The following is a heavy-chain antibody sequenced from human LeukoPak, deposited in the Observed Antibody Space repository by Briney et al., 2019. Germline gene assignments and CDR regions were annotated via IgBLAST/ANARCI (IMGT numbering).Heavy chain of an antibody. D-gene: IGHD3-10*01. V-gene: IGHV3-30-3*01. Sequence: GGSLRLSCAASGFSLSIYVMSWVRQAPGKGLEWVAVISYDGSNKYYADSVMGRFTISRDNSKNTLYLQMNSLRAEDTAVYYCARDDTSNVVQRLSGWLWGPPDYWGQGTLVTVSS. J-gene: IGHJ4*02. CDR1: GFSLSIYV. CDR2: ISYDGSNK. CDR3: ARDDTSNVVQRLSGWLWGPPDY.